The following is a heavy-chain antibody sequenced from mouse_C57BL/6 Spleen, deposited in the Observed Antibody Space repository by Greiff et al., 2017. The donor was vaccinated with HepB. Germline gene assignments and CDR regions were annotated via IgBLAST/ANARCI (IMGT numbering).Heavy chain of an antibody. D-gene: IGHD4-1*01. J-gene: IGHJ3*01. CDR1: GFNIKDDY. CDR2: IDPENGDT. Sequence: EVQVVESGAELVRPGASVKLSCTASGFNIKDDYMHWVKQRPEQGLEWIGWIDPENGDTEYASKFQGKATITADTSSNTAYLQLSSLTSEDTAVYYCTSTNWDGGFAYWGQGTLVTVSA. CDR3: TSTNWDGGFAY. V-gene: IGHV14-4*01.